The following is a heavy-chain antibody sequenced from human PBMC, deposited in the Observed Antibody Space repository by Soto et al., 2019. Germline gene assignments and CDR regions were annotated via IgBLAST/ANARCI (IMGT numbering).Heavy chain of an antibody. CDR1: GFTFSSYG. V-gene: IGHV3-33*01. D-gene: IGHD4-4*01. Sequence: GGSLRLSCAASGFTFSSYGMHWVRQAPGKGLEWVAVIWYDGSNKYYADSVKGRFTISRDNSKNTLYLQMNSLRAEDTAVYYCAREKDDSNYAAQGTHYGMDVWGQGTTVTVSS. CDR2: IWYDGSNK. CDR3: AREKDDSNYAAQGTHYGMDV. J-gene: IGHJ6*02.